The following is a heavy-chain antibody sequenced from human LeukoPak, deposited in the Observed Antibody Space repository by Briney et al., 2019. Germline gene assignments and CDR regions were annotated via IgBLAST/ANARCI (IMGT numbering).Heavy chain of an antibody. J-gene: IGHJ5*01. Sequence: GGSLRLSCAASGFTFSSYAMSWVRQAPGRGLEWVSAISGSGGSTYYADSVKGRFTISRDNSKNTLYLQMNSLRAEDTAVYYSAKDPFPSGGYYGWFDPWGQGTLVTVSS. D-gene: IGHD1-26*01. CDR3: AKDPFPSGGYYGWFDP. CDR1: GFTFSSYA. V-gene: IGHV3-23*01. CDR2: ISGSGGST.